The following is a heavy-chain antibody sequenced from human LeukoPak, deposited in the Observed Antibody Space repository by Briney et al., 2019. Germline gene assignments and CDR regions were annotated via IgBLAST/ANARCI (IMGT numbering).Heavy chain of an antibody. Sequence: PSETLSHTCTVSGRSLSSYYLSWVRQPPGKGLEWIGYIYYSGSTNYNPSLKSRVPITVHTYKNQFSLKLSSVSAAHRAVYYCARDPFDYGGHNVDYWGEGTLVTVSS. CDR3: ARDPFDYGGHNVDY. V-gene: IGHV4-59*01. CDR2: IYYSGST. J-gene: IGHJ4*02. CDR1: GRSLSSYY. D-gene: IGHD4/OR15-4a*01.